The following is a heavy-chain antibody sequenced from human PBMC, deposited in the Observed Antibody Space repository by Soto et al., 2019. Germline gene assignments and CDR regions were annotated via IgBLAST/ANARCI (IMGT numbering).Heavy chain of an antibody. CDR1: GFTFSSYA. J-gene: IGHJ5*02. CDR3: VKGQRFLEWLLYSS. D-gene: IGHD3-3*01. CDR2: ITISGSST. Sequence: EVQLVESGGGLVQPGGSLRLSCSASGFTFSSYAMHWVRQAPGKGLEYVSTITISGSSTYYADSVKGRFTISRDNSKNTLYLQMSSLRGEDTAVYYCVKGQRFLEWLLYSSWGQGTLVTVSS. V-gene: IGHV3-64D*08.